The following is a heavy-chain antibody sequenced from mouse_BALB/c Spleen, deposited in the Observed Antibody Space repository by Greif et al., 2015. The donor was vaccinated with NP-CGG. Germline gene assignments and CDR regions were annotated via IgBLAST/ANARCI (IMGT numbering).Heavy chain of an antibody. V-gene: IGHV1-7*01. CDR3: ARRDGNYYFDY. CDR2: INPSTGYT. CDR1: GYTFTSYW. D-gene: IGHD2-1*01. J-gene: IGHJ2*01. Sequence: QVQLQQSGAELAKPGASVKMSCKASGYTFTSYWMHWVKRRPGQGLEWIGYINPSTGYTEYNQKFKDKATLTADKSSSTAYMQLSSLTSEDSAVYYWARRDGNYYFDYWGQGTTLTVSS.